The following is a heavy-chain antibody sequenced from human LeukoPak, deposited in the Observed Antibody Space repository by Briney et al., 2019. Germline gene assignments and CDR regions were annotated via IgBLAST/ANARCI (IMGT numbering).Heavy chain of an antibody. J-gene: IGHJ4*02. CDR3: ARDSGVRGHPDY. V-gene: IGHV1-69*13. CDR2: IIPIFGTA. D-gene: IGHD3-10*01. Sequence: ASVKVSCKASGDTFSSYAISWVRQAPGQGLEWMGGIIPIFGTANYAQKFQGRVTITADESTSTAYMELSSLRSEDTAVYYCARDSGVRGHPDYWGQGTLVTVSS. CDR1: GDTFSSYA.